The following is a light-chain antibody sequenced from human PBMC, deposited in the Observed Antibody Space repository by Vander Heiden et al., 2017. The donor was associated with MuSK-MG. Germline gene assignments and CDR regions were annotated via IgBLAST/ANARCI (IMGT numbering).Light chain of an antibody. CDR1: QSVSSSY. V-gene: IGKV3-20*01. Sequence: EIVLTQSPGTLSLSPGERATLSCRASQSVSSSYLAWYQQKPCQAPRLLIYGASSRATGIPDRFSGSGSGTDFTLTISRLEPEDFAVYYCQQYGSSPRLTFGGGTKVEIK. CDR3: QQYGSSPRLT. J-gene: IGKJ4*01. CDR2: GAS.